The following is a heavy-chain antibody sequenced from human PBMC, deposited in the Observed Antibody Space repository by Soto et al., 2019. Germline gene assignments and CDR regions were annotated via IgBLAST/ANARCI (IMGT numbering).Heavy chain of an antibody. CDR3: AKSLGYCSSTSCSYYMDV. V-gene: IGHV3-9*01. Sequence: GESLRLSCAASGFTFDDYAMHWVRQAPGKGLEWVSGISWNSGSIGYADSVKGRFTISRDNAKNSLYLQMNSLRAEDTALYYCAKSLGYCSSTSCSYYMDVWGKGTTVTVSS. CDR2: ISWNSGSI. CDR1: GFTFDDYA. J-gene: IGHJ6*03. D-gene: IGHD2-2*01.